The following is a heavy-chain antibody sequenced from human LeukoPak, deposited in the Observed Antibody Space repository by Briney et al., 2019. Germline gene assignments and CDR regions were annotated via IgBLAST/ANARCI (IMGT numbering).Heavy chain of an antibody. V-gene: IGHV3-23*01. D-gene: IGHD6-13*01. CDR3: AKRSAYSSNSPHFDY. CDR1: GFTFSTYG. CDR2: ISDTGGNT. Sequence: GGSLRLSCAASGFTFSTYGMIWVRQAPGKGLEWVSSISDTGGNTFYADSVKGRFTISRDNSRNTLYLQLSSLRAEDTAIYYCAKRSAYSSNSPHFDYWGQGTLVTVSS. J-gene: IGHJ4*02.